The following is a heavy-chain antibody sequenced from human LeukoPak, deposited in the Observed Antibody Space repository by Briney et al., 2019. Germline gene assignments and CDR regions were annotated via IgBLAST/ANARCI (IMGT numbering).Heavy chain of an antibody. CDR2: ILPIFGTA. J-gene: IGHJ3*02. Sequence: SVKVSCKASGGTFSSYAISWVRQAPGQGLEWMGGILPIFGTANYAQKFQGRVTITTDESTSTAYMELSSLRSEDTAVYYCARDLGSEAAADNVGVAFDIWGQGTMVTVSS. CDR1: GGTFSSYA. V-gene: IGHV1-69*05. CDR3: ARDLGSEAAADNVGVAFDI. D-gene: IGHD6-13*01.